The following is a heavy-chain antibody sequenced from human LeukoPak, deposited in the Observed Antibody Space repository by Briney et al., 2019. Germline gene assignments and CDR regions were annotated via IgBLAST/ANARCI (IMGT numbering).Heavy chain of an antibody. J-gene: IGHJ4*02. CDR1: GFTFSDYW. D-gene: IGHD2-15*01. Sequence: RSGGSLRLSCAASGFTFSDYWMSWVRQAPGKGLEWVANIKEDGSEKYYVDSVKGRFTISRDNAKNSLYLQMNSLRVEDTAVYYCARASRGIAANLCFDYWRQGTLVTVSS. CDR2: IKEDGSEK. V-gene: IGHV3-7*01. CDR3: ARASRGIAANLCFDY.